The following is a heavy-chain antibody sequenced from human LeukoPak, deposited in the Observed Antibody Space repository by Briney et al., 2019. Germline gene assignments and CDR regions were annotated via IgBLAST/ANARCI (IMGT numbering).Heavy chain of an antibody. Sequence: GASVKVSCKASGYTFTGYYMHWVRQAPGQGLEWMGWINPNSGGTNYAQKFQGRVTMTRDTSISTAYMELSRLRSDDTAVYYCARDPVMVRGYEGWFDPWGQGTLVTVSS. CDR3: ARDPVMVRGYEGWFDP. CDR1: GYTFTGYY. V-gene: IGHV1-2*02. D-gene: IGHD3-10*01. CDR2: INPNSGGT. J-gene: IGHJ5*02.